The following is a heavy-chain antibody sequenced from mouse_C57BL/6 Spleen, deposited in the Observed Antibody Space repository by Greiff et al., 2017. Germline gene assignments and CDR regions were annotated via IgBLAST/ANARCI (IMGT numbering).Heavy chain of an antibody. Sequence: EVKVVESGGGLVKPGGSLKLSCAASGFTFSDYGMHLVRQAPEKGLEWVAYISSGSSTIYYADTMKGRFTISRDTANNTLFRQITSLRSEDTAMYYCARKNYYCSSYSYNAMYYWGQGVSVTVSS. J-gene: IGHJ4*01. CDR2: ISSGSSTI. CDR1: GFTFSDYG. CDR3: ARKNYYCSSYSYNAMYY. D-gene: IGHD1-1*01. V-gene: IGHV5-17*01.